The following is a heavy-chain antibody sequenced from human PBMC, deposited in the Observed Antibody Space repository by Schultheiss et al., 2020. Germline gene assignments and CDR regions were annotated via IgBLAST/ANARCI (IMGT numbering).Heavy chain of an antibody. CDR1: GIAFSTSY. D-gene: IGHD1-26*01. CDR3: ARDRVEWGLYHFDS. Sequence: GGSLRLSCAASGIAFSTSYMHWFRQVPGEGLVWVSRISSDGSGTTYADSVKGRFSISRDNAKSTLYLQMNSLRDEDTAVYYCARDRVEWGLYHFDSWGQGTLVTVSS. V-gene: IGHV3-74*01. CDR2: ISSDGSGT. J-gene: IGHJ4*02.